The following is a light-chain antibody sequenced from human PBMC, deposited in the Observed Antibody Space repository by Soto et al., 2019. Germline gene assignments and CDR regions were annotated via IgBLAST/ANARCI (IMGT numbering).Light chain of an antibody. V-gene: IGKV1-17*01. CDR3: LQHNNYPKFT. Sequence: DIQMTQSPSSLSAYVGDRVTITCRASQGIRNDLGWYQQKPGKAPKRLIYAASSLQSVVPSRCSGSGSGTEFTLTISSLQAEDFATYYCLQHNNYPKFTFGPGTKVDIK. CDR2: AAS. CDR1: QGIRND. J-gene: IGKJ3*01.